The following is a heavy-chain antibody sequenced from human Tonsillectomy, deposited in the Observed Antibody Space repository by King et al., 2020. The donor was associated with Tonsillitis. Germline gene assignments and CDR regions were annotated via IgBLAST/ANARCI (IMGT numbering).Heavy chain of an antibody. CDR2: ISYDGSNK. D-gene: IGHD7-27*01. CDR3: ARELSGGLPTYYYGMDV. J-gene: IGHJ6*02. Sequence: VQLVESGGGVVQPGRSLRLSCAASGFIFSRYAIHWVRQAPGKGLEWVAIISYDGSNKYYADSVKGRFTISRDNSKNTLYLQMNSLRAEDTAVYYCARELSGGLPTYYYGMDVLGQGTTVTVSS. CDR1: GFIFSRYA. V-gene: IGHV3-30*04.